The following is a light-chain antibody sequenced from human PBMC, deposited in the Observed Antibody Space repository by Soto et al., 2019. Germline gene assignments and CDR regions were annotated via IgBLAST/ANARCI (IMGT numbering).Light chain of an antibody. Sequence: QSVLTQPASVSGSPGQSITISCTGTSSDIGDYNYVSWYQLHPGKAPKLMIYDVSNRSSGVSSRFSASKSGNTASLTISGLQAEDEADYYCSSYTSTNTLYLFGTGTKVTVL. J-gene: IGLJ1*01. CDR3: SSYTSTNTLYL. CDR1: SSDIGDYNY. V-gene: IGLV2-14*01. CDR2: DVS.